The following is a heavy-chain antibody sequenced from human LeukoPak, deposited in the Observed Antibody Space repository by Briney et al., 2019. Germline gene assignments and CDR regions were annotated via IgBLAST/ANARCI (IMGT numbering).Heavy chain of an antibody. Sequence: PGGSLRLSCAASGFTFSDYYMSWIRQAPGKGLEWVSYISSSGSTIYYADSVKGRFTISRDNAKNSLYLQMSSLRAEDTAVYYCAREGAHYYDRSGYIDYWGQGTLVTVSS. CDR1: GFTFSDYY. D-gene: IGHD3-22*01. CDR3: AREGAHYYDRSGYIDY. CDR2: ISSSGSTI. J-gene: IGHJ4*02. V-gene: IGHV3-11*01.